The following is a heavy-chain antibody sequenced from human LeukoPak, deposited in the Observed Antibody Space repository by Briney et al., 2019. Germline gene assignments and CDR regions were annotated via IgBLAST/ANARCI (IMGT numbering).Heavy chain of an antibody. CDR1: GFTFSNYW. Sequence: GGSLRLSCAASGFTFSNYWMHWVRQATGKGLEWVSAIGTAGDTYYPGSVKGRFTISRENAKNSLYLQMNSLRAEDTAVYCCAREGSPFDYWGQGTLVTVSS. D-gene: IGHD2-15*01. V-gene: IGHV3-13*01. J-gene: IGHJ4*02. CDR3: AREGSPFDY. CDR2: IGTAGDT.